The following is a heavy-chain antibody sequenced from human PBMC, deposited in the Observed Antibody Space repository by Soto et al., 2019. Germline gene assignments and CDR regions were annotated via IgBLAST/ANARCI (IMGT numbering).Heavy chain of an antibody. CDR1: GFTFSSYA. V-gene: IGHV3-30-3*01. CDR2: ISYDGSNK. D-gene: IGHD2-21*02. CDR3: ARDRVTVGIDY. Sequence: ESGGGVVQPGRSLRLSCAASGFTFSSYAMHWVRQAPGKGLEWVAVISYDGSNKYYADSVKGRFTISRDNSKNTLYLQMNSLRAEDTAVYYCARDRVTVGIDYWGQGTLVTVSS. J-gene: IGHJ4*02.